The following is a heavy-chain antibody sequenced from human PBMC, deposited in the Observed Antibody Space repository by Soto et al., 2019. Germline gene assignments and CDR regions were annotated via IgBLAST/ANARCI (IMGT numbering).Heavy chain of an antibody. CDR3: ASGVAASHFYYYYMDV. J-gene: IGHJ6*03. D-gene: IGHD2-15*01. CDR1: GFTFSDYY. Sequence: QVQLVESGGGLVKPGGSLRLSCAASGFTFSDYYMSWIRQAPGKGLEWVSYISGSGSTIYYADSVKGRFTISRDNAKNSLHLQMNSLRAEDTAVYYCASGVAASHFYYYYMDVWGIGTTVTVSS. CDR2: ISGSGSTI. V-gene: IGHV3-11*01.